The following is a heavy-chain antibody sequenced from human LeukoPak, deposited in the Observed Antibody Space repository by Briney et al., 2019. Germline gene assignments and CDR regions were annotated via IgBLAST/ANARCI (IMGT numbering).Heavy chain of an antibody. J-gene: IGHJ4*02. CDR2: ISYHGGNK. V-gene: IGHV3-30-3*01. CDR1: GFAFSSYA. Sequence: PGGSLRLSCAASGFAFSSYAMHWVRQAPGKGLEWVAVISYHGGNKYYADSVKGRFTISRDNSKNTLYLQMDSLRPEDTALYYCVNLYSTNYWGQGTLVTVSS. CDR3: VNLYSTNY. D-gene: IGHD6-13*01.